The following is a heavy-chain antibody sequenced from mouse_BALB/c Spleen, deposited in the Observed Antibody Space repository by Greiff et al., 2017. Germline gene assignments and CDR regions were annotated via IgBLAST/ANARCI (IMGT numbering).Heavy chain of an antibody. CDR3: ARWSTTGDWYLDV. CDR2: IYPYNGGT. V-gene: IGHV1S29*02. Sequence: VQLQQSGPELVKPGASVKISCKASGYTFTDDNMHWVKQRLGKSLEWIGYIYPYNGGTGYNQKFKSKATLTVDNSSSTAYMELRSLTSEDSAVYYCARWSTTGDWYLDVWGAGTTVTVSS. J-gene: IGHJ1*01. CDR1: GYTFTDDN. D-gene: IGHD1-1*01.